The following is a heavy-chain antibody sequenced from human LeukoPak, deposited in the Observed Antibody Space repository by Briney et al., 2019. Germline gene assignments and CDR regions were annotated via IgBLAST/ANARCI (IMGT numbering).Heavy chain of an antibody. Sequence: GASVKVSYKASGFTFTTYGISWVRQAPGQGLEWMGWISAYNGNTNYAQKLQGRVTMTTDTSTSTAYMELRSLRSDDTAVYYCARGGVVVPATKYYYYGMDVWGQGTTVTVSS. CDR1: GFTFTTYG. CDR2: ISAYNGNT. V-gene: IGHV1-18*01. CDR3: ARGGVVVPATKYYYYGMDV. D-gene: IGHD2-2*01. J-gene: IGHJ6*02.